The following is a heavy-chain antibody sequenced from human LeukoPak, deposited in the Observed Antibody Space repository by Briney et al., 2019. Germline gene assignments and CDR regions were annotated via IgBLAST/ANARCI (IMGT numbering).Heavy chain of an antibody. Sequence: GGSLRLSCAASGFTFSSYEMNWVRQAPGKGLEWVSYISSSGSTIYYADSVKGRFTISRDNAKNSLYLQMNSLRAGDTAVYYCASSSYYDSSGYYSPPLDYWGQGTLVTVSS. V-gene: IGHV3-48*03. CDR1: GFTFSSYE. D-gene: IGHD3-22*01. CDR2: ISSSGSTI. CDR3: ASSSYYDSSGYYSPPLDY. J-gene: IGHJ4*02.